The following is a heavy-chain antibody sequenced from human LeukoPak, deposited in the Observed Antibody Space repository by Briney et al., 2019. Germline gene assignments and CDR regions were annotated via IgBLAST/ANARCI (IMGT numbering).Heavy chain of an antibody. CDR2: IYYSGST. CDR1: GGSISSYY. CDR3: ASGFWSGYSYYYYMDV. J-gene: IGHJ6*03. Sequence: PSETLSLTCTVSGGSISSYYWSWIRQPPGKGLEWIGYIYYSGSTNYNPSLKSRVTISVDTSKNQFSLKLSSVTAADTAVYYCASGFWSGYSYYYYMDVWGKGTTVTVSS. D-gene: IGHD3-3*01. V-gene: IGHV4-59*01.